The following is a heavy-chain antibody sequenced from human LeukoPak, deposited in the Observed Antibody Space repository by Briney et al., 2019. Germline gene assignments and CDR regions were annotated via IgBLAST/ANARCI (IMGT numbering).Heavy chain of an antibody. V-gene: IGHV3-53*01. Sequence: GGSLRLSCAASGFTVTSTYMNWVRQAPGKGLEWVSVIYDSGRIYYADSVKGRFTISRDNSKNTLYLQMNSLRVEDTAVYYCAGEGGDNIWGNDFDYWGQGTLVTVSS. CDR2: IYDSGRI. D-gene: IGHD3-16*01. CDR1: GFTVTSTY. CDR3: AGEGGDNIWGNDFDY. J-gene: IGHJ4*02.